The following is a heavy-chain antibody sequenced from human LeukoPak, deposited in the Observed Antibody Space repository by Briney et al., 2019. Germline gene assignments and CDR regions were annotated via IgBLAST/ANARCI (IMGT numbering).Heavy chain of an antibody. Sequence: GGSLRLSCAASGFTFSSYSMNWVRQAPGKGLEWVSSISSSSNYIYHADSVKGRFTISRGNAKNSLYLQMNSLRAEDTAVYYCARDLRLDFWGQGTLVTVSS. CDR1: GFTFSSYS. V-gene: IGHV3-21*01. CDR3: ARDLRLDF. J-gene: IGHJ4*02. CDR2: ISSSSNYI.